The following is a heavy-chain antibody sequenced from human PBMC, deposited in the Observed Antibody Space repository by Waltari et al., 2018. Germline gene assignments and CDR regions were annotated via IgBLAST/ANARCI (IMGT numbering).Heavy chain of an antibody. V-gene: IGHV1-69*12. CDR3: ARGGMATITVGYYGMDV. CDR2: IIPIFGTA. Sequence: QVQLVQSGAEVKKPGSSVKVSCKASGGTFSSYAISWVRQAPGQGLEWMGGIIPIFGTASYAQKFQGRVTITADESTSTAYMELSSLRSEDTAMYYCARGGMATITVGYYGMDVWGQGTTVTVSS. D-gene: IGHD3-16*01. CDR1: GGTFSSYA. J-gene: IGHJ6*02.